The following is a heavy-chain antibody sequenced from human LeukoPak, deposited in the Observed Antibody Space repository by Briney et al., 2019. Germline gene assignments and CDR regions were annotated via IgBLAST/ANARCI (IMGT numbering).Heavy chain of an antibody. V-gene: IGHV3-30-3*01. Sequence: GGSLRLSCAVSGFTFSSYAMHWVRQAPGKGLEWVAVISYDGSNEYFADSVKGRFTISRDNSKNTLYLQMNSLRAEDTAVYYCARENVGDVYFDYWGQGTLVTVSS. J-gene: IGHJ4*02. CDR2: ISYDGSNE. CDR1: GFTFSSYA. D-gene: IGHD1-26*01. CDR3: ARENVGDVYFDY.